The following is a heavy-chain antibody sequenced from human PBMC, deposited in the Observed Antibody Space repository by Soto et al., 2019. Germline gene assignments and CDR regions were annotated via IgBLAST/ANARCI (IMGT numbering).Heavy chain of an antibody. V-gene: IGHV1-69*06. CDR3: ASSNYCGGDCYPTYY. J-gene: IGHJ4*02. CDR2: IIPIFGTA. Sequence: SVKVSCKASGGTFSSYAISWVRQAPGQGLEWMGGIIPIFGTANYAQKFQGRVTITADKSTSTAYMELSSMRSEDTAVYYCASSNYCGGDCYPTYYWGQGTLVTVSS. D-gene: IGHD2-21*02. CDR1: GGTFSSYA.